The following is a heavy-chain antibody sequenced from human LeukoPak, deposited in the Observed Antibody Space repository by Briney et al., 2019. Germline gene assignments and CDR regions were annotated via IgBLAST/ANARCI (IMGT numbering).Heavy chain of an antibody. V-gene: IGHV1-24*01. CDR3: ATDSPLP. Sequence: ASVKVSCKVFRSGYTLTELSMHWVRQAPGKGLEWMGGFDPEDGETLYAQKFQGRVTMTEDTSTDTAYMELSSLRSEDTAVYYCATDSPLPWGQGTLVTVSS. J-gene: IGHJ5*02. CDR2: FDPEDGET. CDR1: GYTLTELS.